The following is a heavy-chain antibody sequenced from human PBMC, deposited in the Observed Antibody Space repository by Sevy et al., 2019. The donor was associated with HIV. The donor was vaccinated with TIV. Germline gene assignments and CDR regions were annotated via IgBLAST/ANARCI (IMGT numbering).Heavy chain of an antibody. J-gene: IGHJ5*02. CDR3: ARDQTRSGYDSHWFDP. D-gene: IGHD5-12*01. CDR1: GFTFSSYA. Sequence: GGSLRLSCAASGFTFSSYAMHWVRQAPGKGLEWVAVISYDGSNKYYADSVKGRFTITRDNSKKTLYLQMNSLRAEETAVYYCARDQTRSGYDSHWFDPWGQGTLVTVSS. V-gene: IGHV3-30-3*01. CDR2: ISYDGSNK.